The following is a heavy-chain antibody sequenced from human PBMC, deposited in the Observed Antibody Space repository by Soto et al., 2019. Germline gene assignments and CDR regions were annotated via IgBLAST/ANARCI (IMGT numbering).Heavy chain of an antibody. J-gene: IGHJ4*02. CDR3: VALIAADVVDY. CDR1: GFTVSSNY. V-gene: IGHV3-66*01. D-gene: IGHD6-6*01. CDR2: IYSGGST. Sequence: EVQLVESGGGLVQPGGSLRLSCAASGFTVSSNYMSWVRQAPGKGLEWVSVIYSGGSTYYADTVKGRFTISRDKSIKSLYFQMNSLRVEDTAVYYCVALIAADVVDYWGQGTLVTVSS.